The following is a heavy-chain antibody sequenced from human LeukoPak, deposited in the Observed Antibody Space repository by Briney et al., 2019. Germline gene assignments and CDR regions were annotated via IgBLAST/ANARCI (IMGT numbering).Heavy chain of an antibody. CDR3: ARHGSDYSFDY. V-gene: IGHV4-59*08. J-gene: IGHJ4*02. Sequence: SETLSLTCTVSGGSISSYYWSWIRQPPGKGLEWIGYISYSGSTNYNPSLKSRVTISVDTSKNQFSLKLRSVTAADTAVYYCARHGSDYSFDYWGQGALVTVSS. CDR2: ISYSGST. CDR1: GGSISSYY. D-gene: IGHD3-22*01.